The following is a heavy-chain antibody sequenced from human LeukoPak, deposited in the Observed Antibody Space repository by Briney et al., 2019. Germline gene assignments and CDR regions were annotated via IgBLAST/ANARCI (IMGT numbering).Heavy chain of an antibody. J-gene: IGHJ4*02. V-gene: IGHV1-2*02. Sequence: GASVKVSCKASGYTFTGYYMHWVRQAPGQGLEWMGWINPNSGGTNYAQKFQGRVTMTRDTSISTAYMELSRLRSDDTAVYYCARVTGYMIEDNFDYWGQGILVTVSS. CDR2: INPNSGGT. D-gene: IGHD3-9*01. CDR1: GYTFTGYY. CDR3: ARVTGYMIEDNFDY.